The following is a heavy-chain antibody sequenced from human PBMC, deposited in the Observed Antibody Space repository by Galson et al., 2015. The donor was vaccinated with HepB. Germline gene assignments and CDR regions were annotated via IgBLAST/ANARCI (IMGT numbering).Heavy chain of an antibody. D-gene: IGHD1-14*01. CDR2: ISQDGSIT. V-gene: IGHV3-30*04. J-gene: IGHJ4*02. CDR3: ARSEPRTWHNFDY. Sequence: SLRLSCATSEFTFSRYTMHWVRQAPGRGMEWVAVISQDGSITHHADSVKGRFTISRDNSKNTLYLRMNSLRTEDTAVFYCARSEPRTWHNFDYWGQGTLVTVSS. CDR1: EFTFSRYT.